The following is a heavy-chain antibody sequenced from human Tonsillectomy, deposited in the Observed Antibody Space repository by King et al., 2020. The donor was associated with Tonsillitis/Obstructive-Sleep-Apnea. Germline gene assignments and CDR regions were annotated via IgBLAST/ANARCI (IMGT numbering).Heavy chain of an antibody. CDR3: ARHLDCGGDCYYYGMDV. V-gene: IGHV3-7*03. CDR2: IKQDGSEK. J-gene: IGHJ6*02. D-gene: IGHD2-21*01. Sequence: EQLVQSGGGLVQPGGSLRLSCAASGFTFSRYWMSWVRQAPGRGLEWVANIKQDGSEKNFVDSVKGRFTISRDNAKNSLSLPMNSLRAEDTAVYYCARHLDCGGDCYYYGMDVWGQGTTVTVSS. CDR1: GFTFSRYW.